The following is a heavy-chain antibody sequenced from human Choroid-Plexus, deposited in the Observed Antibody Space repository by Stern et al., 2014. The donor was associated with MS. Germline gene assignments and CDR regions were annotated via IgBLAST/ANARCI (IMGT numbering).Heavy chain of an antibody. CDR2: ISYDGSDK. Sequence: VQLVESGGGVAQPGRPLILSCAASGFTFSNFGMHWVRQAPGKGLEWVALISYDGSDKYYADSVKGRFTIFRDNSKNTLYMHMNSLRAEDTAVYYCAKDRQWSTYFFDYWGQGSLVTVCS. D-gene: IGHD2-15*01. CDR1: GFTFSNFG. V-gene: IGHV3-30*18. CDR3: AKDRQWSTYFFDY. J-gene: IGHJ4*02.